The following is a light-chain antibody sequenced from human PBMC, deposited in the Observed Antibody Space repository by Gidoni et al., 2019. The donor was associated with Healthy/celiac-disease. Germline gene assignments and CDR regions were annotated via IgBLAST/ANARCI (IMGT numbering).Light chain of an antibody. V-gene: IGKV1-39*01. J-gene: IGKJ1*01. CDR2: AAS. CDR3: QQSYSTPRT. CDR1: QSISSY. Sequence: VSQSISSYLNWYQQKPGKAPKLLIYAASSLQSGVPSRFSGSGSGTDFTLTISSLQPEDFATYYCQQSYSTPRTFXXXTKVEIK.